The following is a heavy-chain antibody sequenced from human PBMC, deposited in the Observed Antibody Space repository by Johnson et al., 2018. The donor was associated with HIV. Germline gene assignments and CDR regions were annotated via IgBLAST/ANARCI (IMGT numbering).Heavy chain of an antibody. D-gene: IGHD6-6*01. CDR3: AKDTTFSSSHAFDI. V-gene: IGHV3-30*18. J-gene: IGHJ3*02. Sequence: QVQLVESGGGVVQPGGSLRLSCAASGFTFSSYGMHWVRQAPGKGLEWVAVISYDGSDKYYADSVKGRFTISRDNAKNSLYLEMNSLRAEDTALYYCAKDTTFSSSHAFDIWGQGTMVTVSS. CDR1: GFTFSSYG. CDR2: ISYDGSDK.